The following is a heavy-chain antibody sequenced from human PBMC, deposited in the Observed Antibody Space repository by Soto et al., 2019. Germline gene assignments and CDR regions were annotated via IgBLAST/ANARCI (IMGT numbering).Heavy chain of an antibody. CDR3: ARDRIGSSWYVVGHYYYGMDV. CDR2: IKQDGSEK. Sequence: VANIKQDGSEKYYVDSVKGRFTISRDNAKNSLYLQMNSLRAEDTAVYYCARDRIGSSWYVVGHYYYGMDVWGQGTTVTVS. D-gene: IGHD6-13*01. V-gene: IGHV3-7*01. J-gene: IGHJ6*02.